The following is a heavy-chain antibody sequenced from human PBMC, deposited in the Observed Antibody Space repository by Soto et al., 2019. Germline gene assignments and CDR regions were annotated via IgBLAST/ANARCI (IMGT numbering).Heavy chain of an antibody. Sequence: EVQLVESGGGLVQPGESLRLSCAASGCNFDYYWMHWVRQAPGKGLVWVSRIHSDGTSTTYAASVKGRFTISRDNAKNTLSLQMNRLRAEDTAVYYCARGDRGAFDLWGQGTVVTVSS. CDR1: GCNFDYYW. J-gene: IGHJ3*01. D-gene: IGHD1-26*01. V-gene: IGHV3-74*01. CDR2: IHSDGTST. CDR3: ARGDRGAFDL.